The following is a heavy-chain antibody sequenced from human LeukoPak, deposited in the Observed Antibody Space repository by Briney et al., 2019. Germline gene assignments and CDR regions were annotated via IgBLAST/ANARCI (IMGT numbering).Heavy chain of an antibody. CDR3: ARDSSSSWCDAFDI. J-gene: IGHJ3*02. V-gene: IGHV3-7*01. Sequence: GGSLRLSCAASGFTFSSYWMSWVRQAPGKGLEWVANIKQDGSEKYYVDSVKGRFTISRDNAKNSLYLQMNSLRAEDTAVYYCARDSSSSWCDAFDIRGQGTMVTVSS. CDR2: IKQDGSEK. CDR1: GFTFSSYW. D-gene: IGHD6-13*01.